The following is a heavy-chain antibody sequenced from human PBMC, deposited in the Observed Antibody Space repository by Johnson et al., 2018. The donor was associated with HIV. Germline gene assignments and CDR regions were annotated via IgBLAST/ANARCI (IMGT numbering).Heavy chain of an antibody. J-gene: IGHJ3*02. V-gene: IGHV3-7*03. CDR2: IKQDGSEK. D-gene: IGHD3-22*01. Sequence: VQLVESGGDLVKPGGSLRLSCAASGFTFSSYWMSWVRQAPGKGLEWVANIKQDGSEKYYVDSVKGRFTISRDNAKNSLYLQMNSLRAEDTAVYYCAKVGSITMIVVVPAKHAFDIWGQGTMVTVSS. CDR1: GFTFSSYW. CDR3: AKVGSITMIVVVPAKHAFDI.